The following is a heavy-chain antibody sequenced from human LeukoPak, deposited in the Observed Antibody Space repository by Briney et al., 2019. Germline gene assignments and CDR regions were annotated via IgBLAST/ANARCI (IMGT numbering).Heavy chain of an antibody. J-gene: IGHJ4*02. CDR1: GFTFSSYS. D-gene: IGHD6-6*01. CDR3: ARQYSSSSKGDY. V-gene: IGHV3-48*01. Sequence: GGSLRLSCAASGFTFSSYSMNWARQAPGKGLEGVSYISSSSSTIYYADSVKGRFTISRDNAKNSLYLQMNSLRGEDTAVYYCARQYSSSSKGDYWGQGTLVTVSS. CDR2: ISSSSSTI.